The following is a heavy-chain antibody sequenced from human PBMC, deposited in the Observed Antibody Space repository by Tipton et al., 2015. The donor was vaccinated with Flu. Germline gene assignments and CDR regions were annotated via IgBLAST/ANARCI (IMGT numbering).Heavy chain of an antibody. CDR3: AGEGGGGVRNFYYGMDV. Sequence: QLVQSGAEVKKPGASVKVSCKASGYTFTSYGISWVRQAPGQGLEWMGWVSAYNGNTNYAQKLQGRVTMTTDTSTSTAYMELRSRRADDTAVYYGAGEGGGGVRNFYYGMDVWGQGTTVTVSS. J-gene: IGHJ6*02. CDR1: GYTFTSYG. V-gene: IGHV1-18*01. CDR2: VSAYNGNT. D-gene: IGHD3-16*01.